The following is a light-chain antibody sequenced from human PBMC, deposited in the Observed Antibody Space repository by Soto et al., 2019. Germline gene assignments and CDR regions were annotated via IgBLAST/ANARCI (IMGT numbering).Light chain of an antibody. CDR1: SSNIGSNY. Sequence: QSVLTQPPSASGTPGQRVTLSCSGSSSNIGSNYVYWYRQLPGTAPKLLIYRNNQRPSGVPDRFSGSKSGTSASLAISGLRSEDEADYYCAAWDDSLSGYVFGTGTKLTVL. V-gene: IGLV1-47*01. CDR3: AAWDDSLSGYV. J-gene: IGLJ1*01. CDR2: RNN.